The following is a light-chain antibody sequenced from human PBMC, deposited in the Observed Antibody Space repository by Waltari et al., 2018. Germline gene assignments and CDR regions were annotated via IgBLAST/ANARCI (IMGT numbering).Light chain of an antibody. CDR1: SSDIGAYNY. V-gene: IGLV2-14*01. CDR2: DVS. J-gene: IGLJ2*01. Sequence: QSALTQPASVSGSPGQSIPISCTGTSSDIGAYNYVSWYQQYPGKAPKLMIYDVSKRPSGVSNRFSGSKSGNTASLTISGLQAEDEADYYCSSYTSRITVVFGGGTKLTVL. CDR3: SSYTSRITVV.